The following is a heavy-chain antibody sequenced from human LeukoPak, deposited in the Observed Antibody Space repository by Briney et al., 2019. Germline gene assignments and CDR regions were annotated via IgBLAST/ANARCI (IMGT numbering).Heavy chain of an antibody. CDR3: ARAGGGWDAYYYDSSGYYCFDY. D-gene: IGHD3-22*01. CDR2: IYYSGST. CDR1: GRSISSYY. J-gene: IGHJ4*02. V-gene: IGHV4-59*01. Sequence: SETLSLTCTVSGRSISSYYWSWIRQPPGKGLEWLGYIYYSGSTNYNPSLRSRVTISVDTSKNQFSLKLSSVTAADTAVYYCARAGGGWDAYYYDSSGYYCFDYWGQGTLVTVSS.